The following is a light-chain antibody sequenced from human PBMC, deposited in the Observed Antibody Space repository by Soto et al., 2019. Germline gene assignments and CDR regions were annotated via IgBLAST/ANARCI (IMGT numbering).Light chain of an antibody. CDR3: LHCSKSPRT. CDR2: DAS. Sequence: EIVLTQSPATLSLSPGERATLSCRASQSVSTYLAWYQQKPGQAPRLLIYDASNRATGIPARFSCSGSGTAFTLTIYSLDPEDPSVYYRLHCSKSPRTFGQGTKLEIQ. CDR1: QSVSTY. V-gene: IGKV3-11*01. J-gene: IGKJ2*01.